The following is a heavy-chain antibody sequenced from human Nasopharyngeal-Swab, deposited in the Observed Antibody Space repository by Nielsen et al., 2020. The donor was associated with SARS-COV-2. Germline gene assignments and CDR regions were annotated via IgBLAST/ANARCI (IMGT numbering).Heavy chain of an antibody. CDR1: GFTFSSYA. V-gene: IGHV3-30*04. J-gene: IGHJ6*02. CDR3: ARVVGSYYGMDV. CDR2: ISYDGSNK. D-gene: IGHD3-10*01. Sequence: GGSLRLSCAASGFTFSSYAMHWVRQAPGKGLEWVAVISYDGSNKYYADSVKGRFTISGDNSKNTLYLQMNSLRAEDTAVYYCARVVGSYYGMDVWGQGTTVTVSS.